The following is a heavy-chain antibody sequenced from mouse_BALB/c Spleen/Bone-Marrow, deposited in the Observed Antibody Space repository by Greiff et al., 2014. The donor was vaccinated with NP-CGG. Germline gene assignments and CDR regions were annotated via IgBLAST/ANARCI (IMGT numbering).Heavy chain of an antibody. D-gene: IGHD4-1*01. Sequence: VQLQQSGPELVKPGASMKISCKASGYSFTDYTMNWVKQSHGKNLERIGLFNPYNDVSTYNQKFKGKATLTVDKSSSTAYMELLSLTSEDSAVYYCARGGTAWFTYWGQGTLVTVSA. J-gene: IGHJ3*01. CDR3: ARGGTAWFTY. V-gene: IGHV1-26*01. CDR1: GYSFTDYT. CDR2: FNPYNDVS.